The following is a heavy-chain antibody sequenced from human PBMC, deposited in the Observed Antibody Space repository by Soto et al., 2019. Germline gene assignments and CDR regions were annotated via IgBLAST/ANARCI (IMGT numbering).Heavy chain of an antibody. Sequence: QVQVVQSGAEVKKPGASVKVSCKTSGYTFTSYDISWVRQAPGQGLEWMGWISGYNGNTNYAQKLQGRVTMTTDTSTRTAYLELRSLRSDDTAVYYCARESATTHDGFDIWGQGTMVIVSS. J-gene: IGHJ3*02. CDR1: GYTFTSYD. CDR3: ARESATTHDGFDI. V-gene: IGHV1-18*01. CDR2: ISGYNGNT. D-gene: IGHD4-17*01.